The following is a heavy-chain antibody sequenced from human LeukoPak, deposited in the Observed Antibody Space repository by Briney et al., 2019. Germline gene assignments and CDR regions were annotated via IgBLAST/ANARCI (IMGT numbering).Heavy chain of an antibody. CDR2: ISGGGGTTYYA. D-gene: IGHD3-9*01. Sequence: PGGSLRLSCAASGFTFSGYAMSWVRQSPGKGLEWVSAISGGGGTTYYAYYADSVKGRFTISRDNSKNTLYLLMNSLRAEDTAVYYCAKFYDILTGYIDYWGQRTLVTVSS. CDR3: AKFYDILTGYIDY. V-gene: IGHV3-23*01. J-gene: IGHJ4*02. CDR1: GFTFSGYA.